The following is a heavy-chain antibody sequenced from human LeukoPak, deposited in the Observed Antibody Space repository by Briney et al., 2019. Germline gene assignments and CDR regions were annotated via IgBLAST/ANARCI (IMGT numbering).Heavy chain of an antibody. CDR3: ARHCSGYDHCAFDI. D-gene: IGHD5-12*01. J-gene: IGHJ3*02. CDR2: IYYSGST. CDR1: GFTFSSYA. Sequence: GSLRLSCAASGFTFSSYAMSWARQPPGKGLEYIGNIYYSGSTYYNPSLKSRVTTSVDTSKNQFSLKLSSVTAADTAVYYCARHCSGYDHCAFDIWGQGTMVTVSS. V-gene: IGHV4-39*01.